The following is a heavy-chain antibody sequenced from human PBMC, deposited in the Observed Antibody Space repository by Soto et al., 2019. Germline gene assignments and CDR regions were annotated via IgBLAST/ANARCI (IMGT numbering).Heavy chain of an antibody. D-gene: IGHD2-2*01. CDR1: GGSISSGGYY. J-gene: IGHJ6*03. CDR3: GRGGAAAPRMYYCYCYMDV. Sequence: QVQLQESGPGLVKPSQTLSLTCTVSGGSISSGGYYWSWIRQHPGKGLEWIGYIYYRGSTYYNPSLKSRATVSVDTSKHYFSLKLSSVTAADTAVYYCGRGGAAAPRMYYCYCYMDVLGKGTTVTFSS. CDR2: IYYRGST. V-gene: IGHV4-31*03.